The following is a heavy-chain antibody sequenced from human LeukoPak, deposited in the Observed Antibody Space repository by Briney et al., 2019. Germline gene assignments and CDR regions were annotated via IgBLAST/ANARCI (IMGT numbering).Heavy chain of an antibody. Sequence: GGSLRLSCAASGFTFSSYWMSWVRQAPGKGLEWVANIKQDGSEKYYVDSVKGRFTISRDNAKNSLYLQMNSLRAEDTAVYYCARAFHGSIAAHPPNYYYMDVWGKGTTVTVSS. CDR1: GFTFSSYW. CDR2: IKQDGSEK. D-gene: IGHD6-6*01. J-gene: IGHJ6*03. V-gene: IGHV3-7*01. CDR3: ARAFHGSIAAHPPNYYYMDV.